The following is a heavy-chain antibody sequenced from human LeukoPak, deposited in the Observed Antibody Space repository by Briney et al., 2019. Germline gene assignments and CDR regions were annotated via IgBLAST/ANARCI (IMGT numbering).Heavy chain of an antibody. D-gene: IGHD6-6*01. V-gene: IGHV4-59*11. Sequence: SETLSLTCTVSGGSISSHYWSWIRQPPGKGLEWIGYIYYSGSTNYNPSLKSRVTISVDTSKNQFSLKLSSVTAADTAVYYCERMKYSSSSLFDSGGQGNLVIVS. J-gene: IGHJ4*02. CDR2: IYYSGST. CDR1: GGSISSHY. CDR3: ERMKYSSSSLFDS.